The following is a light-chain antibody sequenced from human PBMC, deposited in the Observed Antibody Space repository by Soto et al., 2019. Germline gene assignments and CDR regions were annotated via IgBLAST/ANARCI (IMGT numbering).Light chain of an antibody. Sequence: QSALTQPASVSGSPGLSIAISCTGTSSDVGGYNSVSWYQQHPGKAPRLVIYDVTNRPSGVSDRFSGSKSGDTASLTISVLQAEDEGDYYCSSYTTGGAYVFGTGTKLTVL. CDR2: DVT. V-gene: IGLV2-14*01. J-gene: IGLJ1*01. CDR3: SSYTTGGAYV. CDR1: SSDVGGYNS.